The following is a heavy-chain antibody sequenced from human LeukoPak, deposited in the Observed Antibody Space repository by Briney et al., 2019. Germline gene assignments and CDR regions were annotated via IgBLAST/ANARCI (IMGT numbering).Heavy chain of an antibody. CDR2: ISYDGSNK. J-gene: IGHJ3*02. D-gene: IGHD5-18*01. Sequence: GRPLRLSCAASGFTFSSYAMHWVRQAPGKGLEWVTVISYDGSNKYYADSVKRRFTISRDNSKNTLYLQMNSLRAEDTAVYYCARDLVSGYSYGAREAFDIWGQGTMVTVSS. CDR1: GFTFSSYA. V-gene: IGHV3-30*04. CDR3: ARDLVSGYSYGAREAFDI.